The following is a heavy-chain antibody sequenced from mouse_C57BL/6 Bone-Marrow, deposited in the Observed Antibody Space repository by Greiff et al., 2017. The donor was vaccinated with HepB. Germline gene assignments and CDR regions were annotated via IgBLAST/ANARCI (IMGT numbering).Heavy chain of an antibody. CDR3: ARYPGDAMDY. CDR2: INPYNGGT. CDR1: GYTFTDYY. J-gene: IGHJ4*01. Sequence: SGPVLVKPGASVKMSCKASGYTFTDYYMNWVKQSHGKSLEWIGVINPYNGGTSYNQKFKGKATLTVDKSSSTAYMELNSLTSEDSAVYYCARYPGDAMDYWGQGTSVTVSS. V-gene: IGHV1-19*01.